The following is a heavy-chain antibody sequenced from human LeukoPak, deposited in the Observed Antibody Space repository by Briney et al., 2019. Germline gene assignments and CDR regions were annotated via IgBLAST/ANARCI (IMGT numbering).Heavy chain of an antibody. Sequence: GESLKISCKGSGYSFTGYWIGWVRQMPGKGLEWMGIIYPGDSDTRYSPSFQGQVTISADKSISTAYLQWSSLKASDTAMYYCARLPTRGYSYGYGMDVWGQGTTVTVSS. V-gene: IGHV5-51*01. CDR3: ARLPTRGYSYGYGMDV. J-gene: IGHJ6*02. CDR1: GYSFTGYW. D-gene: IGHD5-18*01. CDR2: IYPGDSDT.